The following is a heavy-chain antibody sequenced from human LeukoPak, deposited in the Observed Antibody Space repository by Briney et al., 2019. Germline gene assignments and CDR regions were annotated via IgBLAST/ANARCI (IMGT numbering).Heavy chain of an antibody. CDR3: ATGSGVLPPTTYLVH. CDR2: IYYSGST. V-gene: IGHV4-59*01. Sequence: SETLSLTCTVSGGSISSYYWSWIRQPPGKGLEWIGYIYYSGSTNYNPSLKSRVTISVDTSKNQFSLKLSSVTAADTAVYYCATGSGVLPPTTYLVHWGQGTLVTVSS. D-gene: IGHD1-14*01. J-gene: IGHJ4*02. CDR1: GGSISSYY.